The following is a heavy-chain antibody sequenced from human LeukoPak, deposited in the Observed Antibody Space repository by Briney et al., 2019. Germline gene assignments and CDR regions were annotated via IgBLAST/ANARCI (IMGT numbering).Heavy chain of an antibody. D-gene: IGHD6-19*01. CDR3: ATVGYSSGWLFDY. J-gene: IGHJ4*02. CDR2: FDPEDGET. Sequence: GGSLRLSCAASGFTFSSYGMHWVRQAPGKGLEWMGGFDPEDGETIYAQKFQGRVTMTEDTSTDTAYMELSSLRSEDTAVYYCATVGYSSGWLFDYWGQGTLVTVSS. V-gene: IGHV1-24*01. CDR1: GFTFSSYG.